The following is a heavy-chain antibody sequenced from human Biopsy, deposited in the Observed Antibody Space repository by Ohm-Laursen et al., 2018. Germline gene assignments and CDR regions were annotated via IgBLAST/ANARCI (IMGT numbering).Heavy chain of an antibody. V-gene: IGHV3-48*03. CDR3: ARLNSGTYDASDL. D-gene: IGHD1-26*01. Sequence: LRLSCAASGFAFNLYEMNWVRQAPGKGMEWTSYIYGGGSPVSYADSVKGRFTISRDNAQNSLYLHMNSLRAEDTAVYYCARLNSGTYDASDLWGQGTMVIVSS. CDR2: IYGGGSPV. J-gene: IGHJ3*01. CDR1: GFAFNLYE.